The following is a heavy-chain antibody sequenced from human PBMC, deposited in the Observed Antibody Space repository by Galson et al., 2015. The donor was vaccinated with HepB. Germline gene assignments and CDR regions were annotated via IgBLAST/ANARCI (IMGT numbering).Heavy chain of an antibody. CDR3: ANNYFDTSGYQGVDY. CDR1: GLTFRSYT. J-gene: IGHJ4*02. D-gene: IGHD3-22*01. V-gene: IGHV3-21*01. Sequence: SLRLSCAASGLTFRSYTMIWVRQAPGKGLEWVSSISSTSSHIYYADSVKGRFTISRDNAKNSLYLQMNSLRAEDTAVYFCANNYFDTSGYQGVDYWGQGTLVTVSS. CDR2: ISSTSSHI.